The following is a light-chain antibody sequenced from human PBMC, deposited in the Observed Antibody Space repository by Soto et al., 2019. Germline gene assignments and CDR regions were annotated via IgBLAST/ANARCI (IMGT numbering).Light chain of an antibody. CDR3: QQRSNWLSIT. V-gene: IGKV3-11*01. CDR1: QSVSSN. CDR2: DAS. Sequence: ETVMTQSPATLSVSPGERATLSCTSSQSVSSNLAWYQQKPGQAPRLLLHDASSRPTDIPARFSGSGSGTDFTLTISSLEPDDFSVYYCQQRSNWLSITFGQGTRLEIK. J-gene: IGKJ5*01.